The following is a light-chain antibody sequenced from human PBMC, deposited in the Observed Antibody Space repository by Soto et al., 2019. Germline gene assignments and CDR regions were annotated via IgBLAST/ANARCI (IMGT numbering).Light chain of an antibody. Sequence: EIVLTQFPGALSLSPGERVTLSCRASQTVSNTYLAWYQQKSGQAPKFLIYGASNRATGIPDRFSGSGSGTDFTLTISRLEPEDFAVYYCQQYNVWPLTFGGGTKVEFK. CDR3: QQYNVWPLT. CDR1: QTVSNTY. V-gene: IGKV3-20*01. J-gene: IGKJ4*01. CDR2: GAS.